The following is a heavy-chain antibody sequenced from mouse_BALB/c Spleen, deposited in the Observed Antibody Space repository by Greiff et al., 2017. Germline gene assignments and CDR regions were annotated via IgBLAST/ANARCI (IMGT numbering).Heavy chain of an antibody. J-gene: IGHJ2*01. CDR2: IWTGGGT. Sequence: VKVVESGPGLVAPSQSLSITCTVSGFSLTSYDISWIRQPPGKGLEWLGVIWTGGGTNYNSAFMSRLSISKDNSKSQVFLKMNSLQTDDTAIYYCVRDYYGSSLDYWGQGTTLTVSS. CDR1: GFSLTSYD. V-gene: IGHV2-9-2*01. CDR3: VRDYYGSSLDY. D-gene: IGHD1-1*01.